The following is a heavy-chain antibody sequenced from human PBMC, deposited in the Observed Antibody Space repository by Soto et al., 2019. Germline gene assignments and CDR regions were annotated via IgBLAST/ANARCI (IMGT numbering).Heavy chain of an antibody. CDR2: IWYDGSNK. D-gene: IGHD6-6*01. CDR1: GFSFSSYA. V-gene: IGHV3-33*01. CDR3: ASGRGYSSSSIDS. Sequence: GGSLRLSCAASGFSFSSYAMHWVRQAPGKGLEWVAVIWYDGSNKYYADSVKGRFTISRDNSKNTLFLQMNSLRGEDTAVYYCASGRGYSSSSIDSWGQGTLVSVSS. J-gene: IGHJ4*02.